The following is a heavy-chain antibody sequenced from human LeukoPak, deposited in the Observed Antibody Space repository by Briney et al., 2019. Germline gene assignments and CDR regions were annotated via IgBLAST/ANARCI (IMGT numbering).Heavy chain of an antibody. CDR3: ARVFDYVWGSYRYNWYFDL. CDR1: GYTFTGYY. J-gene: IGHJ2*01. CDR2: INPNSGGT. Sequence: ASVKVSCKASGYTFTGYYMHWVRQAPGQGLEWMGWINPNSGGTNYAQKFQGRVTMTRDTSISTAYMELSRLRSDDTAVYCCARVFDYVWGSYRYNWYFDLWGRGTLVTVSS. D-gene: IGHD3-16*02. V-gene: IGHV1-2*02.